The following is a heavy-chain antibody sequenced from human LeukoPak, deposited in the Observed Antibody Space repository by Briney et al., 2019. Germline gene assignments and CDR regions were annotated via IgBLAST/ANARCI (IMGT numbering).Heavy chain of an antibody. V-gene: IGHV3-53*01. CDR2: IYSGGSP. CDR3: ARDLNYYDSSGYGH. D-gene: IGHD3-22*01. CDR1: GFIFSTNY. J-gene: IGHJ4*02. Sequence: GGSLRLSCAASGFIFSTNYMSCVRQAPGKGLEWVSVIYSGGSPYYADSVKGRFTISRDNSKNTLYLQMNSLRAEDTAVYYCARDLNYYDSSGYGHWGQGTLVTVSS.